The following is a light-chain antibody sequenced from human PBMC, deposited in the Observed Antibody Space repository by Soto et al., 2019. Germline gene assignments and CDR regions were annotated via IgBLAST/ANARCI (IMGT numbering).Light chain of an antibody. CDR2: DST. CDR1: QFLSSY. CDR3: QQYGSSPST. J-gene: IGKJ1*01. V-gene: IGKV3-20*01. Sequence: TQSPAPLTFSRGDRGTLACRASQFLSSYLAWYQQIPGQPPRLLIYDSTNRATGIPARFSGSGSGTDFTLTISGLEPEECAVDYCQQYGSSPSTFGQGTKVDIK.